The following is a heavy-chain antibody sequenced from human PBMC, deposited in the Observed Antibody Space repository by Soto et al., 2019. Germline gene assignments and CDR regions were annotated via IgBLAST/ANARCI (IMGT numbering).Heavy chain of an antibody. J-gene: IGHJ4*02. CDR3: ARLTVVSTYFFDY. CDR1: GGSISSGGYS. D-gene: IGHD2-15*01. CDR2: IFQSGST. V-gene: IGHV4-30-2*01. Sequence: SETLSLTCAVSGGSISSGGYSWSWIRQPPGKGLEWISYIFQSGSTSYSPSLKSRLTISVDRSKNQFSLDLTSVTAADTAVYYCARLTVVSTYFFDYWGQGALVTVSS.